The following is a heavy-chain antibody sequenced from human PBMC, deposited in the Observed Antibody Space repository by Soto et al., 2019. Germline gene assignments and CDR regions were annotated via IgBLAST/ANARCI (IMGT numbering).Heavy chain of an antibody. Sequence: QVQLQQWGAGLLKPSETLSLTCAVYGGSFSGYYWSWIRQPPGKGLEWIGEINHSGSTNYNPSLKSRVTISVDTSKNQFSLKLSSVTAADTAVYYCARGWSGWVGHLDYWGQGTLVTVSS. CDR2: INHSGST. V-gene: IGHV4-34*01. J-gene: IGHJ4*02. CDR3: ARGWSGWVGHLDY. CDR1: GGSFSGYY. D-gene: IGHD6-19*01.